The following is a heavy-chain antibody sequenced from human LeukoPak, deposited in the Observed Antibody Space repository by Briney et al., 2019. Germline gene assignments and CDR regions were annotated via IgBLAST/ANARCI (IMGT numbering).Heavy chain of an antibody. CDR2: IYSSGST. CDR3: ARVDSGYYMYYFDY. CDR1: GGSINNYF. D-gene: IGHD3-3*01. Sequence: IPSETLSLTCTVSGGSINNYFWSWIRQPAGKGLEWIGRIYSSGSTNYNPSLKSRVTMSEDTPKNQFSLNLTSVTAADTDVYYCARVDSGYYMYYFDYWGKGTLVTVSS. V-gene: IGHV4-4*07. J-gene: IGHJ4*02.